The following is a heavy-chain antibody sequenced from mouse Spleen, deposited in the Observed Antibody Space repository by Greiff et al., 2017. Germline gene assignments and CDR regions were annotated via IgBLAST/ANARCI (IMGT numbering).Heavy chain of an antibody. J-gene: IGHJ4*01. Sequence: QVQLQQSGAELVRPGTSVKVSCKASGYAFTNYLIEWVKQRPGQGLEWIGVINPGSGGTNYNEKFKGKATLTADKSSSTAYMQLSSLTSEDSAVYFCALDSSGYVGAMDYWGQGTSVTVSS. CDR3: ALDSSGYVGAMDY. D-gene: IGHD3-2*01. V-gene: IGHV1-54*01. CDR2: INPGSGGT. CDR1: GYAFTNYL.